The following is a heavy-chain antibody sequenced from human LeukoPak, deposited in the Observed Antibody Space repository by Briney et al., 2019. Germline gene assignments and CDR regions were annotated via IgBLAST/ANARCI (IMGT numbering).Heavy chain of an antibody. CDR2: IHYTGST. CDR1: GGSISTYY. J-gene: IGHJ5*02. Sequence: PSQTLSLTCTVSGGSISTYYWSWIRQPPGKGLECIGYIHYTGSTNYNHSLKSRVTISVDTSKSQFSLKLSSVTAADTAIYYCARGGYYGSGNDFRFDPWGKGTLVTVSS. CDR3: ARGGYYGSGNDFRFDP. D-gene: IGHD3-10*01. V-gene: IGHV4-59*01.